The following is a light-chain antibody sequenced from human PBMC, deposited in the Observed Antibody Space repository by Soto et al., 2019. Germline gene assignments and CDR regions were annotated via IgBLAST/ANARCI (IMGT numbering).Light chain of an antibody. CDR1: QSVSSSY. J-gene: IGKJ4*01. Sequence: EIVLTQSPGTLSLSPGERATLSCRASQSVSSSYLAWYQQKPGQAPRLLIYDASSRATGIPERFSGSGSGTDFTLTISRLEAEDFAVYYCRQYGSVPLTFGGGTKVEIK. V-gene: IGKV3-20*01. CDR3: RQYGSVPLT. CDR2: DAS.